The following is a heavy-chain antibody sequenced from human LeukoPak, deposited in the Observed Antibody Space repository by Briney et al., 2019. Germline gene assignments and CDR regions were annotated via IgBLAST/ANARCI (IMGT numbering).Heavy chain of an antibody. CDR2: ISNSGTTV. CDR3: ALGTINKDYYFGMDV. D-gene: IGHD2-8*01. CDR1: GFTFSSYW. Sequence: PGGPLRLSCAASGFTFSSYWMNWARQAPGKGLEWLSYISNSGTTVFYADSVKGRFTVSRDNAKRSLYLQIESLRDDDTAVYHCALGTINKDYYFGMDVWGQGTTVTVSS. J-gene: IGHJ6*02. V-gene: IGHV3-48*03.